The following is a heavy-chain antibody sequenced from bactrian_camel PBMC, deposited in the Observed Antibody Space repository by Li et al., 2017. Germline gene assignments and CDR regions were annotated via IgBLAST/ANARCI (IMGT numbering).Heavy chain of an antibody. V-gene: IGHV3S53*01. J-gene: IGHJ4*01. Sequence: HVQLVESGGGSVQAGGSRRFSCTPSGSIYYDNCMGWLRQAPGGDLRWIARISGNREDIRYADSVKGRCTISRDNAKAMLYLQLNNLKPEDTAVYVCVQAGYQLPRSNWPSYTNRGQGTQVTVS. CDR2: ISGNREDI. CDR3: VQAGYQLPRSNWPSYTN. CDR1: GSIYYDNC. D-gene: IGHD7*01.